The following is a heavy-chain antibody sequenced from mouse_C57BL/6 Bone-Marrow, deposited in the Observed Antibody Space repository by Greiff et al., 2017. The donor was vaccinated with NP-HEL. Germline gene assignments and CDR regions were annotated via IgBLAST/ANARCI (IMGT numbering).Heavy chain of an antibody. J-gene: IGHJ4*01. CDR1: GFNIKDDY. Sequence: EVQLQQSGAELVRPGASVKLSCTASGFNIKDDYMHWVKQRPEQGLEWIGWIDPENGDTEYASKLQGKATITADTSSNTAYRQLSSLTSEDTAVYYSTTPSYDSNYEDYAMDYWGQGTSVTVSS. D-gene: IGHD2-5*01. V-gene: IGHV14-4*01. CDR3: TTPSYDSNYEDYAMDY. CDR2: IDPENGDT.